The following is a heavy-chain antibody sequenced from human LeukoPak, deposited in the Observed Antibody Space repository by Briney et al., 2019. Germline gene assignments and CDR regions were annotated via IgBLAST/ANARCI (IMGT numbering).Heavy chain of an antibody. J-gene: IGHJ5*02. CDR3: AKIGGIAYNWNDDWFDP. D-gene: IGHD1-1*01. V-gene: IGHV3-23*01. Sequence: GGSLRLSCAASGFTFSSYAMSWVRQAPGKGLEWVSAISGSGGSTYYADSVKGWFTISRDNSKNTLYLQMNSLRAEDTAVYYCAKIGGIAYNWNDDWFDPWGQGTLVTVSS. CDR2: ISGSGGST. CDR1: GFTFSSYA.